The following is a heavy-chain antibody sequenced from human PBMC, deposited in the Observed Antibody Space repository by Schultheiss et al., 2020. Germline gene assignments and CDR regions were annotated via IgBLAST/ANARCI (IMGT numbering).Heavy chain of an antibody. Sequence: SETLSLTCSVSGGSLSSGRYYWSWIRQRPGKGLEWIGSTSNIESTYYNPSLKSRIIISEDKSNNQFSLNLTSVTAADTAVYFCARDPGGSFYGPFELWGQGTLV. J-gene: IGHJ4*02. CDR2: TSNIEST. V-gene: IGHV4-31*02. CDR1: GGSLSSGRYY. D-gene: IGHD1-26*01. CDR3: ARDPGGSFYGPFEL.